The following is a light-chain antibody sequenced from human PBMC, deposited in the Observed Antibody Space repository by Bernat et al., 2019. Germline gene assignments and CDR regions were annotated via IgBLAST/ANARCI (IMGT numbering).Light chain of an antibody. J-gene: IGLJ1*01. Sequence: QSALTQPASVSGSPGQSITISCTGTSSDVGGYNYVSWYQQHPGKAPKLIIYEVSKRPSGVPDRFSGSKSGNTASLTVSGLQAEDEADYYCSSYAGSNNLGFGTGTKVTVL. CDR2: EVS. CDR3: SSYAGSNNLG. V-gene: IGLV2-8*01. CDR1: SSDVGGYNY.